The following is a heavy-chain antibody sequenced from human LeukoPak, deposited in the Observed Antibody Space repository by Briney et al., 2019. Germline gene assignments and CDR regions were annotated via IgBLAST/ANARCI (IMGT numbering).Heavy chain of an antibody. CDR2: ISSGSGYI. CDR3: ARDGLGIDY. D-gene: IGHD3-10*01. J-gene: IGHJ4*02. Sequence: GGSLRLSCAASGFTFSSYSMNWVRQTPVNGLEWVSSISSGSGYIHYADSVKGRFTISRDNAKKSLYLQMNSLRAEDTAVYYCARDGLGIDYWGQGTLVTVSS. CDR1: GFTFSSYS. V-gene: IGHV3-21*01.